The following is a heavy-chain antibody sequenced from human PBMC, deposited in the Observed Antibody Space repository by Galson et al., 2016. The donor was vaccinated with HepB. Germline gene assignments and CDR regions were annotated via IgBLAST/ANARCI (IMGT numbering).Heavy chain of an antibody. CDR1: GFTFSRFG. CDR2: IWHDGSNR. J-gene: IGHJ6*02. D-gene: IGHD3-3*02. Sequence: SLRLSCAASGFTFSRFGMYWVRQAPGKGLEWVAVIWHDGSNRYYGDSVKGRFTISRDNSKNTLYLQMNSLRAEDTAVYYCARGIHPMTHYGMDVWGQGTTVTVSS. CDR3: ARGIHPMTHYGMDV. V-gene: IGHV3-33*07.